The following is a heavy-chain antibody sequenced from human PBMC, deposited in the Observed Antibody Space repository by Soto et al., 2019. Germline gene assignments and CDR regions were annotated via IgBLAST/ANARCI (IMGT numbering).Heavy chain of an antibody. CDR2: SYSDGRT. V-gene: IGHV3-53*01. Sequence: GGSRRLSWVASGFTVSSNYMSWVRQAPGKGLEWVSVSYSDGRTDYADSVKGRFTISRDNSRNTLYLQMNSLTAEDSAVYYCARARDGYNFLYEPTWGQGTLVTVSS. CDR1: GFTVSSNY. J-gene: IGHJ4*02. CDR3: ARARDGYNFLYEPT. D-gene: IGHD5-12*01.